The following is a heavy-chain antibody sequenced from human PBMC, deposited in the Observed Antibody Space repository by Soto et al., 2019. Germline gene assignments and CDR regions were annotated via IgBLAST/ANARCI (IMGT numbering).Heavy chain of an antibody. CDR3: ATYDFWSGYPKVAFDI. D-gene: IGHD3-3*01. V-gene: IGHV1-69*06. Sequence: SVKVSCKASGGTFSSYAISWVRQAPGQGLEWMGGIIPIFGTANYAQKFQGRVTMTADTSTDTAYMELSSLRSEDTAVYYCATYDFWSGYPKVAFDIWGQGTMVTVSS. CDR2: IIPIFGTA. J-gene: IGHJ3*02. CDR1: GGTFSSYA.